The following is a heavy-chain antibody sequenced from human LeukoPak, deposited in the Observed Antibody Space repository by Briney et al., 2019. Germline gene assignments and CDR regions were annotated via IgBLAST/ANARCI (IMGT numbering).Heavy chain of an antibody. V-gene: IGHV1-18*01. CDR1: GYTFTSYG. Sequence: GASVKVSCKASGYTFTSYGISWVRQAPGQGLEWMGWISAYNGNTNYAQKLQGRVTMTTDTSTSTAYMELRSLRSDDTAVYYCVRDWITIFGVANWFDPWGQGTPVTVSS. D-gene: IGHD3-3*01. CDR2: ISAYNGNT. J-gene: IGHJ5*02. CDR3: VRDWITIFGVANWFDP.